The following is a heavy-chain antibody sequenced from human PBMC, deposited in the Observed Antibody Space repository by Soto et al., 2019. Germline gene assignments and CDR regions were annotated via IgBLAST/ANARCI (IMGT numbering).Heavy chain of an antibody. J-gene: IGHJ3*02. CDR3: ASVGVWGAGAFDI. CDR2: INSDGSST. D-gene: IGHD3-3*01. Sequence: EVQVVESGGGLVQPGGSLRLSCAASGFTFSSYWMYWVRQAPGKGLVWVSRINSDGSSTNYADSVKGRFTISRDNAKNAGDLQMNRVRAEDAAGYYGASVGVWGAGAFDIWGQGTMVTVSS. V-gene: IGHV3-74*01. CDR1: GFTFSSYW.